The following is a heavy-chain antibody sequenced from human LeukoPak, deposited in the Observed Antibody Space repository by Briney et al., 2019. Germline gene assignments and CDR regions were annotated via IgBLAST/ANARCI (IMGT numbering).Heavy chain of an antibody. CDR1: GGTFSSYA. V-gene: IGHV1-69*13. D-gene: IGHD5-24*01. CDR2: IIPIFGTA. CDR3: ARAGDGYNLEPFDY. Sequence: GASVKVSCKASGGTFSSYAISWVRQAPGQGLEWMGGIIPIFGTANYAQKFQGRVTIIADESTSTAYMELSSLRSEDTAVYYSARAGDGYNLEPFDYWGQGTLVTVSS. J-gene: IGHJ4*02.